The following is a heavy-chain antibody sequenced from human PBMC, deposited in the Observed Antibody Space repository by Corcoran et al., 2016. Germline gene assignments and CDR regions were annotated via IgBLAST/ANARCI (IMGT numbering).Heavy chain of an antibody. CDR3: AREFYGSGTYNWFDP. V-gene: IGHV4-59*01. Sequence: QVQLQESGPGLVKPSETLSLTCTVSGGSISSYYWSWIRQPPGKGLEWIGYIYYSGSTNYNPSLKSRVTISVDTSKNQFSLKLSSVTAADTAVYYCAREFYGSGTYNWFDPWGQGTLVTVSS. CDR1: GGSISSYY. J-gene: IGHJ5*02. D-gene: IGHD3-10*01. CDR2: IYYSGST.